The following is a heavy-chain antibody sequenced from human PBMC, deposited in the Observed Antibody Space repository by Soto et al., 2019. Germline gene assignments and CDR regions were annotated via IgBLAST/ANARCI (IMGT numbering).Heavy chain of an antibody. V-gene: IGHV5-10-1*01. Sequence: PGESLKISRKGSGYSFAGYWITWVRQKPGKGLEWMGRIDPSDSQTYYSPSFRGHVTISVTKSITTVFLQWSSLRASDTAMYYCARQIYDSDTGPNFQYYFDSWGQGTQVTVSS. CDR3: ARQIYDSDTGPNFQYYFDS. J-gene: IGHJ4*02. CDR2: IDPSDSQT. D-gene: IGHD3-22*01. CDR1: GYSFAGYW.